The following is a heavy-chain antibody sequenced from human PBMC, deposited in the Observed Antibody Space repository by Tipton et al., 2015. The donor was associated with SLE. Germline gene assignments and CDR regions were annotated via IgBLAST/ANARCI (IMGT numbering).Heavy chain of an antibody. CDR1: GFNFDDFA. J-gene: IGHJ4*02. V-gene: IGHV3-9*01. CDR3: AKDMVPGSITGPDH. Sequence: VQLVQSGGGLVQPGRSLRLSCAASGFNFDDFAMHWVRQAPGKGLEWVSGISWNSDRIGYADSVKGRFTISRDNAKNSLYLQMNSLRGEDTAFYYCAKDMVPGSITGPDHWGQGTLVTVSS. D-gene: IGHD6-6*01. CDR2: ISWNSDRI.